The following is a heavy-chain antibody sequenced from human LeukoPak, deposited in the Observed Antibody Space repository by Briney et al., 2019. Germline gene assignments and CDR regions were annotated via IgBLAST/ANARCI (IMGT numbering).Heavy chain of an antibody. J-gene: IGHJ4*02. D-gene: IGHD2-15*01. CDR3: ASSPLGYCSGGSCPQGDY. CDR2: IYYSGST. V-gene: IGHV4-59*08. Sequence: SETLSLTCTVSGGSISSYYWSWIRQPPGKGLEWIGYIYYSGSTNYNPSLKSRVTISVDTSKNQFSLKLSSVTAADTAVYYCASSPLGYCSGGSCPQGDYWGQGTLVTVSS. CDR1: GGSISSYY.